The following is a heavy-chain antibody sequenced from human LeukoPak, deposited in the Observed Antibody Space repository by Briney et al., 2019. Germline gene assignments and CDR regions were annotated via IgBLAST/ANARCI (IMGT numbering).Heavy chain of an antibody. D-gene: IGHD5-24*01. J-gene: IGHJ4*02. CDR3: LKGGWATIGPPKD. CDR1: GFTVSSNY. V-gene: IGHV3-66*01. Sequence: GGSLRLSCAASGFTVSSNYMSWVRQAPGKGLEWVSVIYSGGSTYYADSVKGRFTISRDNSKNTLYLQMNSLRAEDTAVYNCLKGGWATIGPPKDWGQGTLVSVSS. CDR2: IYSGGST.